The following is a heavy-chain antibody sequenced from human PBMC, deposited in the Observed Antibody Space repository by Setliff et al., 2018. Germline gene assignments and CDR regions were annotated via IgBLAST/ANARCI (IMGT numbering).Heavy chain of an antibody. CDR1: GGSFSNNY. CDR2: SSHSGST. D-gene: IGHD2-2*01. Sequence: SETLSLTCTVYGGSFSNNYWSWIRQPPGKGLEWIGESSHSGSTSYSPSLKSRLTISVDTSKNQFSLILRSVTAADTAVYYCARGRMRGSCSGPSCTYDPFDIWGQGTPVTVSS. V-gene: IGHV4-34*01. CDR3: ARGRMRGSCSGPSCTYDPFDI. J-gene: IGHJ3*02.